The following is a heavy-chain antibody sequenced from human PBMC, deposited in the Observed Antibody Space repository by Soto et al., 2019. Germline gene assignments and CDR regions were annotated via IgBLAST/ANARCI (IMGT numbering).Heavy chain of an antibody. Sequence: ASVKVSCKASGYTFTIYGISWVLQAPGQGLEWMGWISAYNGNTNYAQKLQGRVTMTTDTSTSTAYMELRSLRSDDTAVYYCSRASGSSYWFDPWCQGTLVTGSS. CDR3: SRASGSSYWFDP. V-gene: IGHV1-18*01. J-gene: IGHJ5*02. CDR1: GYTFTIYG. D-gene: IGHD1-26*01. CDR2: ISAYNGNT.